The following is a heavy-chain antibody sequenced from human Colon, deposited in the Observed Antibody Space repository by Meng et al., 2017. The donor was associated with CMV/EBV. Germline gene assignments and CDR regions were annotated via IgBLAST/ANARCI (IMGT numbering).Heavy chain of an antibody. CDR2: ISPNSGDT. CDR3: ARDTDI. V-gene: IGHV1-2*02. CDR1: GYTFTDYY. Sequence: ASVKVSCKSSGYTFTDYYVHWVRQAPGQGLEWMGWISPNSGDTNYAQKFHGRVTMTRDTSISTASMELTSLRSDDTALYYCARDTDIWGQGTLVTVSS. J-gene: IGHJ4*02. D-gene: IGHD4-11*01.